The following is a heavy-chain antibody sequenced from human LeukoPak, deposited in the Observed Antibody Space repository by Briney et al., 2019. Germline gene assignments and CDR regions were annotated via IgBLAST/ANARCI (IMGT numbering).Heavy chain of an antibody. Sequence: SETLSLTCAVSGGSISSGGYSWSWIRQPPGKGLEWIGYIYHSGSTYYNPSLKSRVTISVDRSKNQFSLKLSSVTAADTAVYYCARTSYRTLDYWGQGTLVTVSS. J-gene: IGHJ4*02. CDR3: ARTSYRTLDY. CDR2: IYHSGST. V-gene: IGHV4-30-2*01. CDR1: GGSISSGGYS.